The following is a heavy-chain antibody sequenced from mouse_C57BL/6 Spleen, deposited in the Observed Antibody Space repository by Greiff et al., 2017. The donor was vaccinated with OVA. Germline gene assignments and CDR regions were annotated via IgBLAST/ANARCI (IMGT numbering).Heavy chain of an antibody. J-gene: IGHJ4*01. D-gene: IGHD1-1*01. CDR3: ASDYGYAMDY. CDR1: GYSITSGYY. V-gene: IGHV3-6*01. CDR2: ISYDGSN. Sequence: ESGPGLVKPSQSLSLTCSVTGYSITSGYYWNWIRQFPGNKLEWMGYISYDGSNNYNPSLKNRISITRDTSKNQFFLKLNSVTTEDTATYYCASDYGYAMDYWGQGTSVTVSS.